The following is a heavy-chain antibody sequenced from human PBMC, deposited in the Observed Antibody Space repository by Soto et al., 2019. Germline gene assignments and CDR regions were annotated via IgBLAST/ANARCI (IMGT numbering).Heavy chain of an antibody. V-gene: IGHV2-70*04. CDR3: ARMRCSSSSCYYIDY. Sequence: SGPTLVNPTQTLTLTCTFSGFSLSTNEMRVTWIRQPPGKALEWLARIDWDDDKFYSTSLKTRLTISKDTSKNQVVLTMTNMDPADTATYYCARMRCSSSSCYYIDYWGQGALVTVSS. J-gene: IGHJ4*02. CDR2: IDWDDDK. CDR1: GFSLSTNEMR. D-gene: IGHD2-2*01.